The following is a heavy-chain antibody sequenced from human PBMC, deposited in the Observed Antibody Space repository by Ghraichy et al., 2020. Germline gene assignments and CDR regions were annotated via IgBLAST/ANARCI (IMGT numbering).Heavy chain of an antibody. CDR3: ARPYRDRSGNYYNYFDY. J-gene: IGHJ4*02. V-gene: IGHV2-5*02. Sequence: SGPTLVKPTQTLTLTCTFSGFSLTSIGVGVGWIRQPPGEALEWLALIYWDDDKRYSPSLKSRLSITRDTSKNQVVLTMTNMDPVDTATYYCARPYRDRSGNYYNYFDYWGQGNPVTVSS. CDR1: GFSLTSIGVG. D-gene: IGHD3-10*01. CDR2: IYWDDDK.